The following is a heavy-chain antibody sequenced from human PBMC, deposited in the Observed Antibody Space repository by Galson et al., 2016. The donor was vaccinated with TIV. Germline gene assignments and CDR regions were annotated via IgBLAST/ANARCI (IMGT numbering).Heavy chain of an antibody. J-gene: IGHJ3*01. V-gene: IGHV3-30-3*01. CDR2: MSYDRDT. CDR3: ARGYDTYAVDL. D-gene: IGHD3-9*01. CDR1: GFTFGSYD. Sequence: SLRLSCAASGFTFGSYDMHWVRQAPGKALEWVALMSYDRDTNYADSVKGRVTVSRDNSKTTLYLQMNSLRLDDTAVFYCARGYDTYAVDLWGPGTMVAVSS.